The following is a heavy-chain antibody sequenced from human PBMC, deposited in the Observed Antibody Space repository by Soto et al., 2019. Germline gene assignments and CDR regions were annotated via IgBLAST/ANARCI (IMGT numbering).Heavy chain of an antibody. J-gene: IGHJ3*02. CDR2: IIPILGIA. CDR3: AIVRGDFAFDI. CDR1: GGTFSSYT. D-gene: IGHD3-10*01. Sequence: QVQLVQSGAEVKKPGSSVKVSCKASGGTFSSYTISWVRQAPGQGLEWMGRIIPILGIANYAQKFQGRVTITGDKSTSTAYLELSSLRSEDTAVYYCAIVRGDFAFDIWGEGTMVTVSS. V-gene: IGHV1-69*02.